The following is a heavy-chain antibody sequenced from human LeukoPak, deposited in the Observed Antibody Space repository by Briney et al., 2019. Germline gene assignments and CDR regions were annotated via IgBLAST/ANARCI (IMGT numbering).Heavy chain of an antibody. V-gene: IGHV3-23*01. J-gene: IGHJ4*02. CDR3: AKDFYDSSGSRYDY. CDR2: IDGGGGRT. Sequence: GGSLRLSCTASGFAFSSYAMSWVRQAPGVGLEWVSAIDGGGGRTWHADSVRGRFTISRDNSKNTLFMQMNSPRAEDTAVYYCAKDFYDSSGSRYDYWGRGTLVTVSS. D-gene: IGHD3-22*01. CDR1: GFAFSSYA.